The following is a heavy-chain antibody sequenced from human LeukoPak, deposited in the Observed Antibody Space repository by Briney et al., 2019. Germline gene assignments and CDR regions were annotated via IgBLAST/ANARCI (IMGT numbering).Heavy chain of an antibody. Sequence: GGSLRLSCAASGFTFSTYWMSWVRQAPGKGLEWVANIKQDGSVKNYVDSVKGRFTISRDNAKNSLYLQMNSLRADDTAMYYCGRGGYGPDYWGQGTLVTVSS. D-gene: IGHD5-12*01. J-gene: IGHJ4*02. V-gene: IGHV3-7*03. CDR1: GFTFSTYW. CDR3: GRGGYGPDY. CDR2: IKQDGSVK.